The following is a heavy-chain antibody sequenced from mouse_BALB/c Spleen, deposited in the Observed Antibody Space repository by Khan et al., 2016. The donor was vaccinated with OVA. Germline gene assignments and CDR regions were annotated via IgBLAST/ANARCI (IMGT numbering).Heavy chain of an antibody. D-gene: IGHD1-1*01. J-gene: IGHJ3*01. CDR2: INPSNGGT. CDR1: GYAFTNYQ. V-gene: IGHV1S81*02. Sequence: QVRLQQSGAELVKPGASVKLSCKASGYAFTNYQMYWVKQRPGQGLEWIGEINPSNGGTNFNEKYKSKATLTVDKSSSTAYMQLSSLTSEDSAVYYCTRGVYGGFAYWGQGTLVTVSA. CDR3: TRGVYGGFAY.